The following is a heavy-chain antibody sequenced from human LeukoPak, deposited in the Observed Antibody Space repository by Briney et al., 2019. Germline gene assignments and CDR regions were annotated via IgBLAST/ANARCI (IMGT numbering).Heavy chain of an antibody. V-gene: IGHV4-39*01. CDR3: ARHFNGYSNGPIDY. D-gene: IGHD5-18*01. CDR1: GGSISSSSYY. J-gene: IGHJ4*02. CDR2: IYYSGST. Sequence: PWETLSLTCTVSGGSISSSSYYWGWIRQPPGKGLEWIGNIYYSGSTYYNPSLKSRVTISVDTSKNQFSLKLSSVTAADTALYYCARHFNGYSNGPIDYWGQGALVTVSS.